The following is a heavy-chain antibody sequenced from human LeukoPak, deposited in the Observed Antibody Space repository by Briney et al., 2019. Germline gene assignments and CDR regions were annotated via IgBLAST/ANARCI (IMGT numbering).Heavy chain of an antibody. D-gene: IGHD1-26*01. CDR3: AREGELLDAFDI. CDR2: INSDGSST. V-gene: IGHV3-74*01. J-gene: IGHJ3*02. CDR1: GFTFDDYA. Sequence: QPGRSLRLSCAASGFTFDDYAMHWVRQAPGKGLVWVSRINSDGSSTSYADSVKGRFTISRDNAKNTLYLQMNSLRAEDTAVYYCAREGELLDAFDIWGQGTMVTVSS.